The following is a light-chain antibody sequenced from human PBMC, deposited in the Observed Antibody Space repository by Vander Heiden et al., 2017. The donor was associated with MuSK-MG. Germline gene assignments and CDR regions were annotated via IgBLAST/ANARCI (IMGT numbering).Light chain of an antibody. Sequence: EIGLTRSPGTLSLSPGETATLSCRASPGVSSSDLAWYQQKHGQAPRLLIYGTSSRATGIPDRFSGSGSGTDFTLTISRLEPEDFAVYYCQRYGSSAITFGQGTRLEIK. J-gene: IGKJ5*01. CDR2: GTS. V-gene: IGKV3-20*01. CDR3: QRYGSSAIT. CDR1: PGVSSSD.